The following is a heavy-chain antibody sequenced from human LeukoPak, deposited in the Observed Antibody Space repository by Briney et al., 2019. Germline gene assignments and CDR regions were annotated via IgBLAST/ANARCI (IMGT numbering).Heavy chain of an antibody. CDR1: GFTFSSYW. J-gene: IGHJ4*02. D-gene: IGHD6-19*01. CDR3: ARDCCSGWYYDY. V-gene: IGHV3-74*01. Sequence: GGSLRLSCAASGFTFSSYWMHWVRQAPGKGLVWVSRINSDGSSASYADSVKGRFTISRDNAKNTLYLQMNSLRAEDTAVYYCARDCCSGWYYDYWGQGTLVTVSS. CDR2: INSDGSSA.